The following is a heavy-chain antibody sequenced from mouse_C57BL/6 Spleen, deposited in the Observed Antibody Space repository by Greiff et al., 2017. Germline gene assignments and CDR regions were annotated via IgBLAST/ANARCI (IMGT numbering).Heavy chain of an antibody. V-gene: IGHV1-80*01. J-gene: IGHJ3*01. Sequence: LQESGAELVKPGASVKISCKASGYAFSSYWMNWVKQRPGKGLEWIGQIYPGDGDTNYNGKFKGKATLTADKSSSTAYMQLSSLTAEDSAVYFCARRPWFAYWGQGTLVTVSA. CDR2: IYPGDGDT. CDR1: GYAFSSYW. CDR3: ARRPWFAY.